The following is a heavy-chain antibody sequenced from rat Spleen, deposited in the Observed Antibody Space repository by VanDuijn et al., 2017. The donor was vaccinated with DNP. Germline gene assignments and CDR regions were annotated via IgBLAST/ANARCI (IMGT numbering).Heavy chain of an antibody. V-gene: IGHV2-1*01. CDR3: ARSLATVVPTGAMDA. CDR1: GFSFTSYG. CDR2: IQRGGRT. J-gene: IGHJ4*01. Sequence: QVQLKESGPGLVQPSQTLSLTCTVSGFSFTSYGVSWVRQPPGKGLEWMGRIQRGGRTDYNSALKSRLYISRDTSKSQVFLKMNSVQTEDTAIYFCARSLATVVPTGAMDAWGQGTSVTVSS. D-gene: IGHD1-3*01.